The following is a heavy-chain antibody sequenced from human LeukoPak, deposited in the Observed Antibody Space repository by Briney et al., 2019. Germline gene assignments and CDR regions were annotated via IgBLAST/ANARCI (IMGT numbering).Heavy chain of an antibody. Sequence: PGGSLRLSCAASGFTFSSYSMNWVRQAPGKGLEWVSSISSSSSYIYYADSVKGRFTISRDNSKNMMYLQMDSLRAEDTAVYYCAKDGRASWFDPRGQGNLVTVSS. CDR2: ISSSSSYI. V-gene: IGHV3-21*04. CDR1: GFTFSSYS. CDR3: AKDGRASWFDP. J-gene: IGHJ5*02. D-gene: IGHD1-1*01.